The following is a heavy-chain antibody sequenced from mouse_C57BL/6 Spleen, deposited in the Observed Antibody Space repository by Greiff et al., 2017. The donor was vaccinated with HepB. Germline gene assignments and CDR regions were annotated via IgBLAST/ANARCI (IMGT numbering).Heavy chain of an antibody. J-gene: IGHJ2*01. V-gene: IGHV5-4*03. Sequence: EVNVVESGGGLVKPGGSLKLSCAASGFTFSSYAMSWVRQTPEKRLEWVATISDGGSYTYYPDNVKGRFTISRDNAKNNLYLQMSHLKSEDTAMYYCARGGGLRGVFDYWGQGTTLTVSS. D-gene: IGHD2-4*01. CDR3: ARGGGLRGVFDY. CDR1: GFTFSSYA. CDR2: ISDGGSYT.